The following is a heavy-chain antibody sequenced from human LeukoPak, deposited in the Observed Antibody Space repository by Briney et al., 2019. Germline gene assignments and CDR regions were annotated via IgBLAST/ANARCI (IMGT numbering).Heavy chain of an antibody. Sequence: GGSLRLSCAASGFTFSNYAMHWVRQAPGKRLEYLAAITYNGESTYYANSVKGRFTISRDNSKNTLYLQMGSLRTEDMAVYYCVRVKYGSGSSRPFDLWGRGTLVTVSS. V-gene: IGHV3-64*01. CDR2: ITYNGEST. D-gene: IGHD3-10*01. CDR1: GFTFSNYA. CDR3: VRVKYGSGSSRPFDL. J-gene: IGHJ2*01.